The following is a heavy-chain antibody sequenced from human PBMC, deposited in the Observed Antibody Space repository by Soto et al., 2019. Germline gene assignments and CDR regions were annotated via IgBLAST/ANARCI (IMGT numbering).Heavy chain of an antibody. CDR1: GGSFSGYY. CDR3: ARGRLNRNYGGVSYYYYYGMDV. D-gene: IGHD4-4*01. Sequence: SETLSLTCAVYGGSFSGYYWSWIRQPPGKGLEWIGEINHSGSTNYNPSLKSRVTISVDTSKNQFSLKLSSVTAADTAVYYCARGRLNRNYGGVSYYYYYGMDVWGQGTTVTVSS. V-gene: IGHV4-34*01. J-gene: IGHJ6*02. CDR2: INHSGST.